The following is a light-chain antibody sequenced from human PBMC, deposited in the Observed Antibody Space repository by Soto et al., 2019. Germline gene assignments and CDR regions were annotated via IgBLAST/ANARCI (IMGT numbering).Light chain of an antibody. J-gene: IGKJ1*01. CDR2: DAS. CDR1: QSVSGW. V-gene: IGKV1-5*01. Sequence: DIHMTQSPSTLSASLGDTFTVTCRASQSVSGWLAWYQQKPGEAPKLLIYDASALPRGVPSRFSGSGSGTKFTLTIASLQPDDFATYYCQQYETFSGTFGPGTKVDIK. CDR3: QQYETFSGT.